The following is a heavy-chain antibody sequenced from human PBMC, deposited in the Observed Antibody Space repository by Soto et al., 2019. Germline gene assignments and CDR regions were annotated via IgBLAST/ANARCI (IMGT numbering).Heavy chain of an antibody. D-gene: IGHD6-6*01. Sequence: GASVKVSCKASGGTFSSYAISWVRQAPGQGLEWMGGIIPIFGTANYARKFQGRVTITADESTSTAYMELSSLRSEDTAVYYCAREGIAARPLGHNFDYWGQGTLVTVSS. CDR2: IIPIFGTA. V-gene: IGHV1-69*13. J-gene: IGHJ4*02. CDR1: GGTFSSYA. CDR3: AREGIAARPLGHNFDY.